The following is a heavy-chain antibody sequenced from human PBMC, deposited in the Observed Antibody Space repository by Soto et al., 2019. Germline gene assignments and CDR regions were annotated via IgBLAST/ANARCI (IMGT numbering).Heavy chain of an antibody. J-gene: IGHJ4*02. Sequence: SETLSLTCTVSGGSISSSSYYWGWIRQPPGKGLEWIGSIYYSGSTYYNPSLKSRVTISVDTSKNQFSLKLSSVTAADTAVYYCARLSVLLWFPYYFDYWGQGTLVTVSS. D-gene: IGHD3-10*01. CDR1: GGSISSSSYY. CDR3: ARLSVLLWFPYYFDY. V-gene: IGHV4-39*01. CDR2: IYYSGST.